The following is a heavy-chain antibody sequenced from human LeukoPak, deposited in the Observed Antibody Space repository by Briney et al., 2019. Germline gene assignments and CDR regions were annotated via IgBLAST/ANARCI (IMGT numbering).Heavy chain of an antibody. D-gene: IGHD3-22*01. Sequence: ASVKVSCKVSGYTFTDYYMHWVQQAPGKGLEWMGLVDPEDGETIYAEKFQGRVTITADTSTDTAYMELSSLRSEDTAVYYCATEGIAAVVVFDYWGQGTLVTVSS. J-gene: IGHJ4*02. CDR1: GYTFTDYY. CDR2: VDPEDGET. CDR3: ATEGIAAVVVFDY. V-gene: IGHV1-69-2*01.